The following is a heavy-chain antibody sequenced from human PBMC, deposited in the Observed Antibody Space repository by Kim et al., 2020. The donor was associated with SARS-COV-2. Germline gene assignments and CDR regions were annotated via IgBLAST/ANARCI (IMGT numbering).Heavy chain of an antibody. Sequence: SETLSLTCAVSGGSISSGGYSWSWIRQPPGKGLEWIGYIYHSGSTYYNPSLKSRVTISVDRSKNQFSLKLSSLTAADTAVYYCARDGGGGAFDIWGQGTMVTVSS. CDR3: ARDGGGGAFDI. CDR1: GGSISSGGYS. V-gene: IGHV4-30-2*01. CDR2: IYHSGST. J-gene: IGHJ3*02. D-gene: IGHD3-16*01.